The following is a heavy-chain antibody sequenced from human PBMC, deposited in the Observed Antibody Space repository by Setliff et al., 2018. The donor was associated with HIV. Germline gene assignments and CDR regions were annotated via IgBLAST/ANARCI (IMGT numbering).Heavy chain of an antibody. CDR1: GGSISSRSYY. J-gene: IGHJ4*02. CDR3: ARVSTDYVWGSFLSSGPYYFDF. Sequence: SETLSLTCTVSGGSISSRSYYWSWLRQPAGKGLEWIGRIYSNGNTDSNPSLKSRVTISEDTSKNQFSLKVNSVTAAETAVYFCARVSTDYVWGSFLSSGPYYFDFWGQGALVTVSS. D-gene: IGHD3-16*01. CDR2: IYSNGNT. V-gene: IGHV4-61*02.